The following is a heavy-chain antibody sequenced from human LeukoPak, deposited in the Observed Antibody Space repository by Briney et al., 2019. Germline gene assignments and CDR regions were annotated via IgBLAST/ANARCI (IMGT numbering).Heavy chain of an antibody. J-gene: IGHJ6*03. CDR2: LKPDEGEK. Sequence: AGGSLRLSCAASGFTFSSDWMIWVRQPPGKGLEWVANLKPDEGEKYYVDSVKGRFTVSRDNSQNTVSLQLNNLRIEDTALYYCAKTSLSDPSGHYYYMDVWGKGTTVTVSS. CDR3: AKTSLSDPSGHYYYMDV. D-gene: IGHD3-3*01. V-gene: IGHV3-7*01. CDR1: GFTFSSDW.